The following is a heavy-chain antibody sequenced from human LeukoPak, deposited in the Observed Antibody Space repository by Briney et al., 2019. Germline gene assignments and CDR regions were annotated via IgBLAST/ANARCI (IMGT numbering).Heavy chain of an antibody. Sequence: TGGSLRLSCTASGFTFGDYTMSWVRQAPGKGLEWVGFIRSKAYGATTEYAASVKGRFTISRDDSKSIAYLQMNSLKTEDTAMYYCTRDGATLDYWGQGTLVTVCS. V-gene: IGHV3-49*04. CDR2: IRSKAYGATT. CDR3: TRDGATLDY. CDR1: GFTFGDYT. D-gene: IGHD1-26*01. J-gene: IGHJ4*02.